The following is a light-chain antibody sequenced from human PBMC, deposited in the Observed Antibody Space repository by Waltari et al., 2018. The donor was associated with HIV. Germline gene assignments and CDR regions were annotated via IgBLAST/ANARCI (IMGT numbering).Light chain of an antibody. CDR1: QSVSSN. V-gene: IGKV3-15*01. CDR3: QQYNNWPPWT. Sequence: EIVLTQSPAPLSVSPGERATLSCRASQSVSSNLAWYQQKPGQAPRLLIDGASTRATGIPARFSGSGSGTEFTLTISSLQSEDFAVYYCQQYNNWPPWTFGQGTKVEIK. J-gene: IGKJ1*01. CDR2: GAS.